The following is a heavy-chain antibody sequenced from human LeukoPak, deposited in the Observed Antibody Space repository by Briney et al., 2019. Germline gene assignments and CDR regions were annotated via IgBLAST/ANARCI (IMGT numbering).Heavy chain of an antibody. Sequence: PSETLSLTCTVSGYSISSGYYWGWIRQPPGKGLEWIGSIYHSGGTYYNPSLKSRVTISVDTSKNQFSLKLSSVTAADTAVYYCARDRYDSSGYHDYWGQGTLVTVSS. CDR1: GYSISSGYY. J-gene: IGHJ4*02. CDR2: IYHSGGT. V-gene: IGHV4-38-2*02. D-gene: IGHD3-22*01. CDR3: ARDRYDSSGYHDY.